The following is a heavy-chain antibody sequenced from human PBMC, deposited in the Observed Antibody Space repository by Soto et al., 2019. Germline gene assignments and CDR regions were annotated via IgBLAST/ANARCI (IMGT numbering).Heavy chain of an antibody. D-gene: IGHD5-12*01. CDR2: ISTFQSVI. Sequence: GGSLRLSCAASGFTFSSFPMNWVRQAPGDGLECVAYISTFQSVIYYADSVKGRFTISRYNARDSLYLQMDSLRDEDTAAYFCARDGNRAYDIDYWGQGTLVTVSS. V-gene: IGHV3-48*02. J-gene: IGHJ4*02. CDR3: ARDGNRAYDIDY. CDR1: GFTFSSFP.